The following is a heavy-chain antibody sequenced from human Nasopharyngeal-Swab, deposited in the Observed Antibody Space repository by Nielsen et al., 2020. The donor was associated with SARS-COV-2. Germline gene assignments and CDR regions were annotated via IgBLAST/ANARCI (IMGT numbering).Heavy chain of an antibody. V-gene: IGHV1-18*01. CDR2: ISAYNGNT. CDR3: ARQEGIAVAGTNYYYYYGMDV. CDR1: GYTFTSYG. D-gene: IGHD6-19*01. J-gene: IGHJ6*02. Sequence: ASVKVSCKASGYTFTSYGSSWVRQAPGQGLEWMGWISAYNGNTNYAQKLQGRVTMTTDTSTSTAYMELRRLRSDETAVYYCARQEGIAVAGTNYYYYYGMDVWGQGTTVTVSS.